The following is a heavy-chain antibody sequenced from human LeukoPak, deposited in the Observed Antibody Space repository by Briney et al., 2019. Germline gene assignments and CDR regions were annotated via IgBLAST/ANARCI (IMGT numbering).Heavy chain of an antibody. J-gene: IGHJ4*02. V-gene: IGHV2-5*02. CDR3: AHVDTAMVSDYFDY. CDR2: IYWDDDK. D-gene: IGHD5-18*01. CDR1: GFSLRTRGGG. Sequence: SGPTLVKPPQTLTLTCTFSGFSLRTRGGGVGWIRQPPGKALEWITIIYWDDDKRYSPSLKSRLTITKDTSKNQVVLTMTNMDPVDTATYYCAHVDTAMVSDYFDYWGQGTLVTVSS.